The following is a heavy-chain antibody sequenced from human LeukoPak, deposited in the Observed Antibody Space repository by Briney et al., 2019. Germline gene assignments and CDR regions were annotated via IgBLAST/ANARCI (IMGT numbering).Heavy chain of an antibody. CDR2: IYPGDSDT. CDR1: EYNFTNYW. J-gene: IGHJ4*02. Sequence: GESLKISCKGSEYNFTNYWIGWVRQMPGKRLEWMGIIYPGDSDTRYSPSFQGQVTISADKSISTAYLQWSSLKASDSAIYYCARIWNRYFGYWGQGTLVIVSS. V-gene: IGHV5-51*01. D-gene: IGHD1-1*01. CDR3: ARIWNRYFGY.